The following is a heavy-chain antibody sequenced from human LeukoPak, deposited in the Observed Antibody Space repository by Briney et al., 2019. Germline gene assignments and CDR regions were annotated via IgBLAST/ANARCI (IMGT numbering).Heavy chain of an antibody. CDR2: IYYSGST. D-gene: IGHD3-10*01. Sequence: SETLSLTCTVSGGSISSYYWSWIRQPPGKGLEWIGYIYYSGSTNYNPSLKSRVTISVDTSKNQFSLKLSSVTAADTAVYYCAGSEAYGSGSYFDYWGQGTLVTVSS. J-gene: IGHJ4*02. V-gene: IGHV4-59*01. CDR1: GGSISSYY. CDR3: AGSEAYGSGSYFDY.